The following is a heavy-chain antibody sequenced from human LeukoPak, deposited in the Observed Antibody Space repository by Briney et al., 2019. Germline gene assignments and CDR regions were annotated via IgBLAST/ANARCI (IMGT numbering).Heavy chain of an antibody. D-gene: IGHD2-15*01. CDR2: IIPIFGTA. CDR1: GGTFSGYA. CDR3: ARTGYCSGGSCPDY. V-gene: IGHV1-69*05. Sequence: SVKVSCKASGGTFSGYAISWVRQAPGQGLEWMGGIIPIFGTANYAQKFQGRVTITTDESTSTAYMELSSLRSEDTAVYYCARTGYCSGGSCPDYWGQGALVTVSS. J-gene: IGHJ4*02.